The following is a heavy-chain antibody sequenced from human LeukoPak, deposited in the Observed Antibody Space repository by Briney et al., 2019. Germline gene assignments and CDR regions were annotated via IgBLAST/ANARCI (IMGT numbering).Heavy chain of an antibody. J-gene: IGHJ3*02. V-gene: IGHV1-69*13. CDR1: GGTFSSYA. CDR2: IIPIFGTA. Sequence: SVKVSCKASGGTFSSYAISWVRQAPGQGLEWMGGIIPIFGTANYAQKFQGRVTITADESTSTAYMELSSLRSEDTAVYYCAREGGYDSWGAFGIWGQGTMVTVSS. CDR3: AREGGYDSWGAFGI. D-gene: IGHD5-12*01.